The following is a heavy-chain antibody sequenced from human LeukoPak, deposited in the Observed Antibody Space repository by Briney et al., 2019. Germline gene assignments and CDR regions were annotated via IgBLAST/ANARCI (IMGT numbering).Heavy chain of an antibody. Sequence: SQTLSLTCAVSGGSISSGGYSWSWIRQPPGKGLEWIEYIYHSGSTYYNPSLKSRVTISVDRSKNQFSLKLSSVTAADTAVYYCARSSVVALDAFDIWGQGTMVTVSS. J-gene: IGHJ3*02. CDR2: IYHSGST. D-gene: IGHD3-22*01. CDR3: ARSSVVALDAFDI. V-gene: IGHV4-30-2*01. CDR1: GGSISSGGYS.